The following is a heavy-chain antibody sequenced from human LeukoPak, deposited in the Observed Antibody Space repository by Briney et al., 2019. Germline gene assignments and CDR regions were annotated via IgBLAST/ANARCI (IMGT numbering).Heavy chain of an antibody. CDR1: GGSISNYY. D-gene: IGHD3-22*01. Sequence: PSETLSLTCTVSGGSISNYYWSWIRQPPGKGLEWIGFIYYSGTTNYNPSLNSRVTMSVDTSKNQFYLKLSSVTAADTAVYYCARDSYDSSGYYDYWGQGTLVTVSS. V-gene: IGHV4-59*12. CDR3: ARDSYDSSGYYDY. CDR2: IYYSGTT. J-gene: IGHJ4*02.